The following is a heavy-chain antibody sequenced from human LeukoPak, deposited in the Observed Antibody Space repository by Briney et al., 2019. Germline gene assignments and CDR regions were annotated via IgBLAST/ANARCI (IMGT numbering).Heavy chain of an antibody. Sequence: SETLSLTCTVSGGSISSSRSYWGWIRQPPGKGLEWIGSIYYSGSTYYNPSLKSRVTISVDTSKNQFSLKLSYVTAADTAVYYCAGSHGSGSYYNNQNWGKGTLVTVSS. D-gene: IGHD3-10*01. CDR2: IYYSGST. V-gene: IGHV4-39*01. J-gene: IGHJ4*02. CDR3: AGSHGSGSYYNNQN. CDR1: GGSISSSRSY.